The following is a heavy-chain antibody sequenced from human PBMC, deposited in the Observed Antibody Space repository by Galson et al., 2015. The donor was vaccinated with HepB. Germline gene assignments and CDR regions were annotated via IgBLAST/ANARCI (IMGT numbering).Heavy chain of an antibody. J-gene: IGHJ4*02. CDR2: INPSGGST. CDR3: ASDFGGRSTPSSRNRGFDY. CDR1: GYTFTSYY. D-gene: IGHD3-16*01. V-gene: IGHV1-46*04. Sequence: SVKVSCKASGYTFTSYYMHWVRRAPGQGLEWMGIINPSGGSTSYAQKLQGRVTMTRDTSTSTVYMELSSLRSEDTAVYYCASDFGGRSTPSSRNRGFDYWGQGTLVTVSS.